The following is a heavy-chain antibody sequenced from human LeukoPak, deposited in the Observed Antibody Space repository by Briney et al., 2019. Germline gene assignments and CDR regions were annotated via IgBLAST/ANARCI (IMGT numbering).Heavy chain of an antibody. Sequence: ASVKVSCKASGYTFTSYGISWVRQAPGQGLEWMGWISAYNGNTNYAQKLQGRVTMTTDTSTSTAYMELRSLRSDDTAVYYCARLPEPGARYYYGMDVWGQGTTVTVSS. J-gene: IGHJ6*02. CDR2: ISAYNGNT. V-gene: IGHV1-18*01. CDR3: ARLPEPGARYYYGMDV. CDR1: GYTFTSYG. D-gene: IGHD1-14*01.